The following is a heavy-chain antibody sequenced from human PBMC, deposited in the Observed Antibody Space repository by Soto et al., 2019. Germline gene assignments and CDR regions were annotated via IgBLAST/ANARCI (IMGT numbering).Heavy chain of an antibody. V-gene: IGHV4-4*02. J-gene: IGHJ6*02. CDR3: ARSMYSTSAQLYYGMDV. Sequence: PSETLSLTCAVSGGSISSSNWWSWVRQPPGKGLEWIGEIYHSGSTNYNPSLKSRVTIPVDKSKSQLSLKLSSATAADTAVYYCARSMYSTSAQLYYGMDVWGQGTTVTVSS. D-gene: IGHD6-6*01. CDR1: GGSISSSNW. CDR2: IYHSGST.